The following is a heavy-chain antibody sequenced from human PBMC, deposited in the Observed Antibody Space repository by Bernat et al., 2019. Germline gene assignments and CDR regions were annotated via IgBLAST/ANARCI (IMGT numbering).Heavy chain of an antibody. Sequence: QVQLQQWGAGLLKPSETLSLTCAVYGGSFSDYYWGWIRQSPGKGLEWIGEINHSGSSYYNPSLKSRLTISVDTSKNQFSLKLSSVTAADTAVYYCARPPGWDYGGYFWYFDLWGRGTLVTVSS. D-gene: IGHD4-23*01. CDR1: GGSFSDYY. V-gene: IGHV4-34*01. CDR3: ARPPGWDYGGYFWYFDL. CDR2: INHSGSS. J-gene: IGHJ2*01.